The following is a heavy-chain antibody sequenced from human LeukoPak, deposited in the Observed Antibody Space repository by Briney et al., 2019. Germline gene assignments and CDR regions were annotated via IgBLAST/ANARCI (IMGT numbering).Heavy chain of an antibody. CDR3: ARRRDETATAAGYYHMDV. D-gene: IGHD3-22*01. J-gene: IGHJ6*03. Sequence: SETLSLTCTVSGTSISSYYWSWFRRPPGKGLEWIAYIFPSGSINFNPSLKSRVSISVDGSKNNFSLDLSSVTAADTAVYYCARRRDETATAAGYYHMDVWGKGTTVTVSS. V-gene: IGHV4-4*09. CDR2: IFPSGSI. CDR1: GTSISSYY.